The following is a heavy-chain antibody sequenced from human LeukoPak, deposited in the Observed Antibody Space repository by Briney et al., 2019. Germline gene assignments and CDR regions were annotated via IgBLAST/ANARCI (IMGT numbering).Heavy chain of an antibody. Sequence: PGGSMRLSCAASEFTFSSYAMHWVRQAPGRVLEWVAVKSYDGSNKYHADSVKGRFTISRDTSKNTLYLQMNSLRAEDTAVYYCAKLGKTENHYGSGRFSYYYYMDVWGKGTTVTISS. D-gene: IGHD3-10*01. J-gene: IGHJ6*03. CDR2: KSYDGSNK. V-gene: IGHV3-30*04. CDR1: EFTFSSYA. CDR3: AKLGKTENHYGSGRFSYYYYMDV.